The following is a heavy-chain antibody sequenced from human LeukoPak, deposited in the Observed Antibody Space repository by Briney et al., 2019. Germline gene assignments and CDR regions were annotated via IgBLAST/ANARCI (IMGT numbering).Heavy chain of an antibody. CDR1: GFTFSSYG. D-gene: IGHD6-6*01. J-gene: IGHJ4*02. Sequence: PGGSLRLSCAASGFTFSSYGMHWVRQAPGKGLEGVAVISYDGSNKYYADSVKGRFTISRDNSKNTLYLQMDSLRAEDTAVYYCAKPAGLEYSSSRFDYWGQGTLVTVSS. CDR2: ISYDGSNK. CDR3: AKPAGLEYSSSRFDY. V-gene: IGHV3-30*18.